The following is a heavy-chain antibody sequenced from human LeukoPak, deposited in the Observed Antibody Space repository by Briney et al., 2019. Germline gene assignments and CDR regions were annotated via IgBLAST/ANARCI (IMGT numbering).Heavy chain of an antibody. V-gene: IGHV1-2*02. Sequence: ASVKVSCKASGYTFSDYYLHWVRQAPGQGLEYMGLINPNSGYTKYSQSFQGRVTMTRDTSISTAYMELSRLISDDTAVYYCARGDTMVRGLISDYWGQGTLVTVSS. D-gene: IGHD3-10*01. CDR2: INPNSGYT. CDR3: ARGDTMVRGLISDY. J-gene: IGHJ4*02. CDR1: GYTFSDYY.